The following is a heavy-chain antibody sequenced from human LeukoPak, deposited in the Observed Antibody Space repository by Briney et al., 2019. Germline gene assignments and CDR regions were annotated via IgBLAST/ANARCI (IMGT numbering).Heavy chain of an antibody. CDR2: INHSGST. Sequence: KPSETLSLTFAGYGGAFSGYYWSWIRQPPGKGVEWIGGINHSGSTNYNPSLKSRVTISVDTSKNQFSLKLSSVTAADTAVYYCARGRGVVVPAALDPYYFDYWGQGTLVTVSS. V-gene: IGHV4-34*01. CDR3: ARGRGVVVPAALDPYYFDY. J-gene: IGHJ4*02. CDR1: GGAFSGYY. D-gene: IGHD2-2*01.